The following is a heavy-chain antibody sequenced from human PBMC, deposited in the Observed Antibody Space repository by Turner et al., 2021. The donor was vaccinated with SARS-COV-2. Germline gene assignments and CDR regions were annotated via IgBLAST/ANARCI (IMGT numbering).Heavy chain of an antibody. CDR1: GFPFSSYD. V-gene: IGHV3-23*01. Sequence: EVPLFVSGGVLVQPGGSLRLSCAASGFPFSSYDMSWVRQDPGKGLEWVSAIRGSGGSTYYADSVKGRFTIYRDNSKNTLYLQMNSLRAEDTAVYYWAKDQFLRYYDSSGYLNWFDPWGQGTLVTVSS. J-gene: IGHJ5*02. D-gene: IGHD3-22*01. CDR2: IRGSGGST. CDR3: AKDQFLRYYDSSGYLNWFDP.